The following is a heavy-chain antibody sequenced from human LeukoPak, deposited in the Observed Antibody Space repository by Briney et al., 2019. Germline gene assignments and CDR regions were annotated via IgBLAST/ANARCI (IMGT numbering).Heavy chain of an antibody. D-gene: IGHD3-22*01. CDR2: IYYSGST. V-gene: IGHV4-39*07. CDR3: ARVPDYDSSGYYSDY. Sequence: SETLSLTCTVSGGSISSSSYYWGWIRQPPGKGLEWIGSIYYSGSTYYNPSLKSRVTISVDTSKNQFSLKLSSVTAADTAVYYCARVPDYDSSGYYSDYWGQGTLVTVSS. CDR1: GGSISSSSYY. J-gene: IGHJ4*02.